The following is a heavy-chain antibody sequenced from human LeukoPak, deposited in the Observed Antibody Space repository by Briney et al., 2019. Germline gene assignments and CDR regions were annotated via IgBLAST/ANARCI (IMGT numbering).Heavy chain of an antibody. CDR1: GGSFSGYY. V-gene: IGHV4-34*01. D-gene: IGHD3-22*01. CDR2: INHSRNT. CDR3: ARDHNYDSSGYFLYY. J-gene: IGHJ4*02. Sequence: PSETLSLTCAVYGGSFSGYYWNWIRQPPGKGLEWIGEINHSRNTNYNPSLKSRVTMSVDTSKNQFYLRLSSVTAADTAVYYCARDHNYDSSGYFLYYWGQGTLVTVSS.